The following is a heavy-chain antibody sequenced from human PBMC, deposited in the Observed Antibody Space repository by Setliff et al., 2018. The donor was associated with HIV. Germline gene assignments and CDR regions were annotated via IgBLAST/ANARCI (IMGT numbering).Heavy chain of an antibody. CDR3: ARDTRAMIVVGGALDI. D-gene: IGHD3-22*01. CDR2: LYFGGST. CDR1: GGSISSHY. Sequence: PSETLSLTCTVSGGSISSHYWSWIRQPPGKGLEWIGTLYFGGSTSYNSSLKSRVTISVDTSKNQFSLKLSSVTAADTAVYYCARDTRAMIVVGGALDIWGQGTTVTVSS. V-gene: IGHV4-59*11. J-gene: IGHJ6*02.